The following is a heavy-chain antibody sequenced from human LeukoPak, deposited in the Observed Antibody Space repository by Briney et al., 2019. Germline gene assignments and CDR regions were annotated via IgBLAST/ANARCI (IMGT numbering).Heavy chain of an antibody. Sequence: GGSLRLSCAASGFTFSSYAMHWVRQAPGKGLEWVAVISYDGSNKYYADSVKGRFTISRDNSKNTLYLQMNSLRADDMALYYCAKDSSNWAFDIWGQGTMVTVSS. CDR1: GFTFSSYA. V-gene: IGHV3-30*04. CDR3: AKDSSNWAFDI. J-gene: IGHJ3*02. CDR2: ISYDGSNK. D-gene: IGHD1-1*01.